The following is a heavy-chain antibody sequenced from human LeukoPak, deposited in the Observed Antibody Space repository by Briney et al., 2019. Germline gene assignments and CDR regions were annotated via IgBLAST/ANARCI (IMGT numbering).Heavy chain of an antibody. CDR1: GGSISSYY. CDR3: AREVNYYDSSGSVEIDP. D-gene: IGHD3-22*01. Sequence: PSETLSLTCTVSGGSISSYYWSWIRQPPGKGLEWIGYIYYSGSTNYNPSLKSRVTISVDTSKNQFSLKLSSVTAADTAVYYCAREVNYYDSSGSVEIDPWGQGTLVTVSS. V-gene: IGHV4-59*01. CDR2: IYYSGST. J-gene: IGHJ5*02.